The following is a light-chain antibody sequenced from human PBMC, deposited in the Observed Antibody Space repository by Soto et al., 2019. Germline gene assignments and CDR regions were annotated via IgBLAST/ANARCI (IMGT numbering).Light chain of an antibody. J-gene: IGKJ1*01. Sequence: EIVLTQSPSTLSVSAGERATLSWRASQSVSSNLAWYQQKPGQAPRLLIYGASTRATGIPARFSGSGYGTEFNLTISSLQSEDFAVYDGQQYNNWPKTFGQGTKVDIK. CDR2: GAS. CDR1: QSVSSN. V-gene: IGKV3-15*01. CDR3: QQYNNWPKT.